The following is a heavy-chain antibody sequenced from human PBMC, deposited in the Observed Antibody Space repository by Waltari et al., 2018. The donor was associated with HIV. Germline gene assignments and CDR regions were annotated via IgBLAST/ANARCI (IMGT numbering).Heavy chain of an antibody. V-gene: IGHV1-8*01. Sequence: QVQLVQSGAEVKKPGASVKVSCKASRYTFTSYDINWVRKATGQGLEWMGWMNPNSGNTGYAQKFQGRVTMTRDTSISTAYMELSSLRSDDTAVYYCARALGRGYCSSTSCFFDYWGQGPLVTVSS. CDR1: RYTFTSYD. D-gene: IGHD2-2*01. J-gene: IGHJ4*02. CDR2: MNPNSGNT. CDR3: ARALGRGYCSSTSCFFDY.